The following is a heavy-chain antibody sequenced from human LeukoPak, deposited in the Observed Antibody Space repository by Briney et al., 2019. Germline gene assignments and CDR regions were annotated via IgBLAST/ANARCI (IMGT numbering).Heavy chain of an antibody. V-gene: IGHV1-2*02. CDR3: ARDAGYSGYDYGY. CDR1: GYTFTGYY. J-gene: IGHJ4*02. D-gene: IGHD5-12*01. Sequence: ASVKVSCKASGYTFTGYYMHWVRQAPGRGLEWMGWINPNSGGTNYAQKFQGRVTMTRDTSISTAYMELSRLRSDDTAVYYCARDAGYSGYDYGYWGQGTLVTVSS. CDR2: INPNSGGT.